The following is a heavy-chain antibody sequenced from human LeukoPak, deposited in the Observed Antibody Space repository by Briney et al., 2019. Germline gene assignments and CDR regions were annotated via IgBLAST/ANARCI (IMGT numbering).Heavy chain of an antibody. Sequence: GGSLRLSCAASGFTFDDYGMSWVRQAPGKGLDWVSGINWNGGSTGYADSVKGRFTISRDNAKNSLYLQMNSLRAEDTALYYCARETARYYYDSSGYPDYWGQGTLVTVSS. V-gene: IGHV3-20*04. J-gene: IGHJ4*02. CDR1: GFTFDDYG. D-gene: IGHD3-22*01. CDR2: INWNGGST. CDR3: ARETARYYYDSSGYPDY.